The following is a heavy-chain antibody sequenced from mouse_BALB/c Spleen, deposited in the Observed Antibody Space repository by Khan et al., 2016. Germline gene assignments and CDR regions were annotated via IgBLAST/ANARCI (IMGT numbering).Heavy chain of an antibody. J-gene: IGHJ3*01. CDR3: AIRYYYRYDEGFGY. CDR2: ISSGGGST. V-gene: IGHV5-12-1*01. D-gene: IGHD2-14*01. CDR1: GFAFRNYD. Sequence: EVELVESGGGLVKPGGSLKLSCAASGFAFRNYDMSWVRQTPESRLEWVAYISSGGGSTNYLDTVKGRFTISRDNAKNTLYLQMSSLKSGDTAMYYCAIRYYYRYDEGFGYWGHGTLVTVSA.